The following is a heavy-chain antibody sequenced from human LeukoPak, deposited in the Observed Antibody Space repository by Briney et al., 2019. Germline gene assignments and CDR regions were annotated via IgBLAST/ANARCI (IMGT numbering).Heavy chain of an antibody. D-gene: IGHD1-20*01. J-gene: IGHJ3*02. V-gene: IGHV4-4*02. CDR3: ARDHRITGTYDAFDI. CDR2: IHHSGST. Sequence: PSGTLSLTCDVSGVSISSSNRWSWVRQPPGKGLEWIGEIHHSGSTNYNPSLKSRVTISVDKSKNQFSLNLNSVTAADTAVYYCARDHRITGTYDAFDIWGQGTMVTVSS. CDR1: GVSISSSNR.